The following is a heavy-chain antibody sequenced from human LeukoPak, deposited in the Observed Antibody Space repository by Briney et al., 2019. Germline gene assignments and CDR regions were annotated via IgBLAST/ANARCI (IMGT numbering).Heavy chain of an antibody. CDR2: ISSSGRYI. Sequence: PGGSVRLSCAASGSTFSSYEMDWVRQAPGKGLEWVAHISSSGRYIDYADSVKGRITISRDNAKKSVDLQMNSLSAEDTSVYYCVRNFGDGFDYWGQGTLVTVSS. V-gene: IGHV3-48*03. CDR1: GSTFSSYE. CDR3: VRNFGDGFDY. J-gene: IGHJ4*02. D-gene: IGHD4-17*01.